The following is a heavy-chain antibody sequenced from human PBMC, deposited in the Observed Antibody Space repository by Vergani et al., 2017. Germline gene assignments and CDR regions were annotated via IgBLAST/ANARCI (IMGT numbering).Heavy chain of an antibody. CDR2: ISYDGSNK. CDR3: AKDRIQLWGRYGMDV. V-gene: IGHV3-30-3*01. J-gene: IGHJ6*02. Sequence: QVQLVESGGGVVQPGRSLRLSCAASGFTFSSYAMHWVRQAPGKGLEWVAVISYDGSNKYYADSVKGRFTISRDNSKNTLYLQMNSLRAEDTAVYYCAKDRIQLWGRYGMDVWGQGTTVTVSS. D-gene: IGHD5-18*01. CDR1: GFTFSSYA.